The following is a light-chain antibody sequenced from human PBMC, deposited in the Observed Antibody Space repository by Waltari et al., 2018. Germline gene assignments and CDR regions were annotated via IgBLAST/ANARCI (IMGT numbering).Light chain of an antibody. CDR3: QQYGSSTGLT. Sequence: EIVLTQSPGTLYLSQGERATVSCRASQSVSSSYLAWYQQKPGQAPRLLIYGASSRATGIPDRFSGSGSRTDFTLTISRLEPEDFAMFYCQQYGSSTGLTFGGGTKVEIK. CDR2: GAS. CDR1: QSVSSSY. J-gene: IGKJ4*01. V-gene: IGKV3-20*01.